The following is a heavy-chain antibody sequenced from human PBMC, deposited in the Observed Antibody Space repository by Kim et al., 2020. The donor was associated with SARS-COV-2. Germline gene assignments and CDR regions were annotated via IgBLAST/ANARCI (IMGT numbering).Heavy chain of an antibody. CDR1: GFTFSSYA. CDR2: ISYDGSNK. D-gene: IGHD5-18*01. Sequence: GGSLRLSCAASGFTFSSYAMHWVRQAPGKGLEWVAVISYDGSNKYYADSVKGRFTISRDNSKNTLYLQMNSLRAEDTAVYYCARDTGESEGYSYGSFDYWGQGTLVTVSS. V-gene: IGHV3-30-3*01. J-gene: IGHJ4*02. CDR3: ARDTGESEGYSYGSFDY.